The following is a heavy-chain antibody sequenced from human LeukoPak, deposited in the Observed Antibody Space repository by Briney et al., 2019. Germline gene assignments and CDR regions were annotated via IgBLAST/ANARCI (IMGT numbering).Heavy chain of an antibody. Sequence: PGGSPRLSCAASGFTFSTYAMGWVRQAPGEGLEWVSSIKGGGGDPFYADSVRGRFTISRDKSKNTLYLQLNSLRPEDTAVYFCAQGGHDFNPFYYWGQGTLVTVSS. V-gene: IGHV3-23*01. CDR1: GFTFSTYA. J-gene: IGHJ4*02. D-gene: IGHD2-21*02. CDR3: AQGGHDFNPFYY. CDR2: IKGGGGDP.